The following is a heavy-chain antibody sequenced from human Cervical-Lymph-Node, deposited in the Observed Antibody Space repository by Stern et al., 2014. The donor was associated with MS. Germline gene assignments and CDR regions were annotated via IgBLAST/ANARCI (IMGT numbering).Heavy chain of an antibody. CDR1: GFAFSTYG. J-gene: IGHJ4*02. CDR2: ISFDGAKT. V-gene: IGHV3-30*03. D-gene: IGHD6-19*01. CDR3: ARGSDWYPLDY. Sequence: QVQLGESGGGVVQPGRSLRLSGSPSGFAFSTYGMHWVRQAPGKGLEWVALISFDGAKTYYADSVKGRFTISRDNPKNTLYLQMKSLRGEDTAVYYCARGSDWYPLDYWGQGTLVTVSS.